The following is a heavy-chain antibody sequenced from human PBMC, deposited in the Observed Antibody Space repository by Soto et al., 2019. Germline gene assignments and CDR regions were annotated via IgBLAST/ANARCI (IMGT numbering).Heavy chain of an antibody. D-gene: IGHD2-2*01. Sequence: QVQLVQSGAEVKKPGASVKVSCKASGYTFTSYGISWVRQAPGQVLEWLGWISAYNGKTNYAQKRQGRVNRTTDTSTGTAYMELRSLRSDDTCVYYCARGYCSSTSCAWEDNWFDPWGQGTLVTVSS. CDR3: ARGYCSSTSCAWEDNWFDP. CDR1: GYTFTSYG. V-gene: IGHV1-18*04. J-gene: IGHJ5*02. CDR2: ISAYNGKT.